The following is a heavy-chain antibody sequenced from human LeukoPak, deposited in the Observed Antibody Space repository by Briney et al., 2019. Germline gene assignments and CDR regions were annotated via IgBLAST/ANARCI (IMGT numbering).Heavy chain of an antibody. D-gene: IGHD2-15*01. CDR2: ISWDGGST. Sequence: GGSLRLSCAASGFTFDDYTMHWVRQAPGKGLEWVSLISWDGGSTYYADSVKGRFTISRANSKNSLYLQMNSLRTEDTALYYCAKDIGVGYCNGCLFDYWGQGTLVTVSS. CDR1: GFTFDDYT. V-gene: IGHV3-43*01. CDR3: AKDIGVGYCNGCLFDY. J-gene: IGHJ4*02.